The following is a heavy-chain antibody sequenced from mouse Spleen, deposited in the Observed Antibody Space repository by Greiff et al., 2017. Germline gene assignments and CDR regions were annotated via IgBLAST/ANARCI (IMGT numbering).Heavy chain of an antibody. J-gene: IGHJ2*01. Sequence: EVKLVESGGGLVKPGGSLKLSCAASGFTFSSYAMSWVRQTPEKGLEWVATISSGGSYTYYPDSVKGRFTISRDNAKNTLYLQMSSLRSEDTAMYYCARHRDFDYWGQGTTLTVSS. V-gene: IGHV5-9-3*01. CDR1: GFTFSSYA. D-gene: IGHD3-1*01. CDR2: ISSGGSYT. CDR3: ARHRDFDY.